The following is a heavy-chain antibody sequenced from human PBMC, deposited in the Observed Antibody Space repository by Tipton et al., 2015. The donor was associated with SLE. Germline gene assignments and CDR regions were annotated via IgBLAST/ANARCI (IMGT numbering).Heavy chain of an antibody. D-gene: IGHD2-2*01. CDR1: GFTFSHYW. Sequence: SLRLSCTASGFTFSHYWMAWVRQAPGKGLEWVSSISSCSSYIYYADSVKGRFTISRDNAKNSLYLQMSSLRAGDTAVYYCSRDLDAVLPALFDPWGQGTLVTVSS. V-gene: IGHV3-21*01. CDR3: SRDLDAVLPALFDP. J-gene: IGHJ5*02. CDR2: ISSCSSYI.